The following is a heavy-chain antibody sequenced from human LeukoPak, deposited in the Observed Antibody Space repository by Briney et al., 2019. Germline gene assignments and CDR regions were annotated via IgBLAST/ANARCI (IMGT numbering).Heavy chain of an antibody. CDR3: ARDYLKVVVAGTAPSAGHMDY. CDR2: ISPSGGST. Sequence: ASVKVSCKAFGYTFTSNYMHWVRQAPGQGPEWMGVISPSGGSTTYAQKFQGRVTLTRDMSTSTDYLELSSLRSEDTAVYYCARDYLKVVVAGTAPSAGHMDYWGQGTLVTVSS. D-gene: IGHD2-15*01. J-gene: IGHJ4*02. CDR1: GYTFTSNY. V-gene: IGHV1-46*01.